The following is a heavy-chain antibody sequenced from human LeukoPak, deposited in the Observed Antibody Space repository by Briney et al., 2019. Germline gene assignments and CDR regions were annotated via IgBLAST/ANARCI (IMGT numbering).Heavy chain of an antibody. V-gene: IGHV1-8*01. CDR1: GYTFTSYD. Sequence: ASVKVSCKASGYTFTSYDINWARQAPGQGLEWMGWINPKSGNTGYAQKFQGRVTMTKDTSIGTAYMELSSLRSEDTAVYYCAREPVTQDYFDYWGQGTLVTVSS. D-gene: IGHD4-11*01. CDR2: INPKSGNT. J-gene: IGHJ4*02. CDR3: AREPVTQDYFDY.